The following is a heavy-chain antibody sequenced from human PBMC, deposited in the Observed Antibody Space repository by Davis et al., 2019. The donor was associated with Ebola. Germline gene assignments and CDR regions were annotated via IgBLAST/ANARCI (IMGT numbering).Heavy chain of an antibody. CDR1: GFTFTGHW. CDR3: ARDRYGERYFDY. V-gene: IGHV3-7*01. Sequence: PWGSLRLSCTASGFTFTGHWMTWVRQAPGKGLEWVANISPDGSDKHYVDSVKGRFTISRDNSKNTLYLQMNSLRAEDTAVYYCARDRYGERYFDYWGQGTLVTVSS. D-gene: IGHD3-10*01. CDR2: ISPDGSDK. J-gene: IGHJ4*02.